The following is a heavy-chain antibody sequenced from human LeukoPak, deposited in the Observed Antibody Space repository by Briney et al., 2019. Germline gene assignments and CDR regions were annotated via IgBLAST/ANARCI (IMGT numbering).Heavy chain of an antibody. CDR1: GGSFSGYY. CDR2: INHSGST. CDR3: ARGSGYNYYGMDV. D-gene: IGHD3-3*01. V-gene: IGHV4-34*01. J-gene: IGHJ6*02. Sequence: SETLSLTCAVYGGSFSGYYWSWIRQPPGKGLEWIGEINHSGSTNYNPSLKSRVTISVDRSKNQFSLKLSSVTAADTAVYYCARGSGYNYYGMDVWGQGTTVTVSS.